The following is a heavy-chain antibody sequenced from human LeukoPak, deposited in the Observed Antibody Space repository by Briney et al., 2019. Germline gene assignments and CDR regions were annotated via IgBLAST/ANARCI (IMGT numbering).Heavy chain of an antibody. J-gene: IGHJ4*02. CDR3: ARRVSDPLKVDY. CDR1: GGSISSISYY. Sequence: SETLSLTCTVSGGSISSISYYWGWIRQPPGKGLEWIGSIYYSGSTYYNPSLKSRITISVDTSKNQFSLKPSSVTAADTAVYYCARRVSDPLKVDYWGQGTLVTVSS. V-gene: IGHV4-39*01. CDR2: IYYSGST. D-gene: IGHD3-22*01.